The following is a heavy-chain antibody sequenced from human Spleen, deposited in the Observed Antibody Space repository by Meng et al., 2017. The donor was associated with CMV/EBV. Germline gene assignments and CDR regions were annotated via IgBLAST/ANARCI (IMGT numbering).Heavy chain of an antibody. CDR1: GGSFSGYY. D-gene: IGHD6-13*01. J-gene: IGHJ3*01. V-gene: IGHV4-34*01. CDR3: ARGFPRSSPRT. CDR2: INHSGST. Sequence: VHLQQWGAGLLTPPETLSLTCAVYGGSFSGYYWGWIRQHPGKGLEWIGEINHSGSTNYNPSLKSRVTISVDTSKNQFSLKLSSVTAADTAVYYCARGFPRSSPRTWGQGTMVTVSS.